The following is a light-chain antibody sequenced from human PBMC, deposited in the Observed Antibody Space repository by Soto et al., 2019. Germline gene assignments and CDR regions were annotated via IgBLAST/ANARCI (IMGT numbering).Light chain of an antibody. V-gene: IGLV2-14*01. CDR3: SSYTSSSTTV. CDR1: SSDVGGYNY. Sequence: HSALTQPASVSGSPGQSITISCTGTSSDVGGYNYVSWYQQHPGKAPKLMIYDVSNRPSGVSNRFSGSKSGNTASLTISGRQAEDEADYYCSSYTSSSTTVFGTGTKLTVL. CDR2: DVS. J-gene: IGLJ1*01.